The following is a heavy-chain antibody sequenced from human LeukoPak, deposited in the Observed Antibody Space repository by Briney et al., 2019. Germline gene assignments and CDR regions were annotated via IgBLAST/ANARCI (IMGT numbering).Heavy chain of an antibody. J-gene: IGHJ4*02. CDR3: ATDRLLWFGELFPLFSAH. V-gene: IGHV3-23*01. Sequence: GGSLRLSCAASGFTFSSYAMSWVRQAPGKGLEWVSAISGSGGSTYYADSVKGRFTISRDNSKNTLYLQMNSLRAEDTAVYYCATDRLLWFGELFPLFSAHWGQGTLVTVSS. CDR1: GFTFSSYA. D-gene: IGHD3-10*01. CDR2: ISGSGGST.